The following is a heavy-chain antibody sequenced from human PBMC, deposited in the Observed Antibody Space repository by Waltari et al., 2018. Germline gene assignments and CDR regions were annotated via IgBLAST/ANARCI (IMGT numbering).Heavy chain of an antibody. CDR1: GFTVSSNY. CDR3: ASPYSGSYPFDY. V-gene: IGHV3-53*01. Sequence: EVQLVESGGGLIQPGGSLRLSWAGYGFTVSSNYMSWVRQAPGKGLEWVSVIYSGGSTYYADSVKGRFTISRDNSKNTLFLQMNSLRVEDTAVYYWASPYSGSYPFDYWGQGTLVTVSS. J-gene: IGHJ4*02. D-gene: IGHD1-26*01. CDR2: IYSGGST.